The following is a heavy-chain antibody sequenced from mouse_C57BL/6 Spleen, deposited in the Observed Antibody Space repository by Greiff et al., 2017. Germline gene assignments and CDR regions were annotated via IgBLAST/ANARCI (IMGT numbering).Heavy chain of an antibody. Sequence: VQLQQSGAELVRPGASVKLSCTASGFNIKDYYMHWVKQRPEQGLEWIGRIDPEDGDTEYAPKFQGKATMTADTSSNTAYLLLSSLTSDDTSVYYCTTFYYGSSSYAMDYWGQGTSVTVSS. J-gene: IGHJ4*01. CDR2: IDPEDGDT. CDR3: TTFYYGSSSYAMDY. V-gene: IGHV14-1*01. CDR1: GFNIKDYY. D-gene: IGHD1-1*01.